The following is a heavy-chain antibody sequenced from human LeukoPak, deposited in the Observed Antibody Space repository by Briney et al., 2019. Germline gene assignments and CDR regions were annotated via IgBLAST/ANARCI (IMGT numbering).Heavy chain of an antibody. CDR3: ARDMTTATTCYLQH. Sequence: PGGSLRLSCAASGFTFSSYAMSWVRQAPGKGLEWVSAISGSGGSTYYADSVKGRFSISRDDAKNSLFLQMNGLRAEDTAVYYCARDMTTATTCYLQHWGQGTLVTVSS. CDR2: ISGSGGST. CDR1: GFTFSSYA. J-gene: IGHJ1*01. V-gene: IGHV3-23*01. D-gene: IGHD4-17*01.